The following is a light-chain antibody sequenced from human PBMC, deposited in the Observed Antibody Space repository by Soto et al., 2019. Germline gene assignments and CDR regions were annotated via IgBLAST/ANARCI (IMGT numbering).Light chain of an antibody. CDR2: GAS. CDR1: QSVSSSY. J-gene: IGKJ1*01. CDR3: QQYGSSPRT. Sequence: EIVLTQSPGTLSLSPGERATLSCRASQSVSSSYLAWYQQKPGQAPRLLIYGASSRATGIPDRFSGSGSWTDFTITIRRLEHEDFAVYYSQQYGSSPRTFGQGTKVAI. V-gene: IGKV3-20*01.